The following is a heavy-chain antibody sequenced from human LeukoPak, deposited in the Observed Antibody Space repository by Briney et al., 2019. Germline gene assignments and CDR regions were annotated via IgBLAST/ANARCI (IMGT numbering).Heavy chain of an antibody. Sequence: GGSLRLSCAASGFTFSSYWMHWVRQAPGKGLVWVSRIKSDGTSTSYADSVKGRFTVSRDIAKNTLFLQMNSLRAEDTAVYYCAVRYSGSWYLFDHWGQGTLVTVSS. V-gene: IGHV3-74*01. J-gene: IGHJ4*02. D-gene: IGHD6-13*01. CDR3: AVRYSGSWYLFDH. CDR1: GFTFSSYW. CDR2: IKSDGTST.